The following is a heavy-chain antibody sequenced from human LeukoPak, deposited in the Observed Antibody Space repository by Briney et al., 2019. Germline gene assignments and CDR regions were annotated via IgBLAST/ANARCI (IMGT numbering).Heavy chain of an antibody. CDR2: INPNCGGT. CDR1: GYTFTGYF. J-gene: IGHJ3*02. Sequence: ASVTVSCKASGYTFTGYFMHWVRQAPGQGLEWMGWINPNCGGTNYAQKFQGRVTMTRDTSISTAYTELSSLRSDDTAVYYCARVYKWNEPYDAFDIWGQGTRVTGSS. V-gene: IGHV1-2*02. D-gene: IGHD1-1*01. CDR3: ARVYKWNEPYDAFDI.